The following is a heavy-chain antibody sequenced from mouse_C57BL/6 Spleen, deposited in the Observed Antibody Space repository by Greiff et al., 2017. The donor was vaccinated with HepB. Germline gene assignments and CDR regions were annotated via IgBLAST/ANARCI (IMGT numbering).Heavy chain of an antibody. D-gene: IGHD1-1*01. CDR3: ARDYYGSSSFDY. J-gene: IGHJ2*01. V-gene: IGHV1-61*01. CDR2: IYPSDSET. CDR1: GYTFTSYW. Sequence: VQLQQPGAELVRPGSSVKLSCKASGYTFTSYWMDWVKQRPGQGLEWIGNIYPSDSETHYNQKFKDKATLTVDKSSSTAYMQLSSLTSEDSAVYYCARDYYGSSSFDYWGQGTTLTVSS.